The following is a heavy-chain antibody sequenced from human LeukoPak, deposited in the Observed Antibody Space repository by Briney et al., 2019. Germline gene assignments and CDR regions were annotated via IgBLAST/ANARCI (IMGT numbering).Heavy chain of an antibody. Sequence: PGGSLRLSCAASGFTFSSYGMHWVRQAPGKGLEWVAVISYDGSNKYYADSVKGRFTLSRDNSKNTLYLQMNSLRAEDTAVYYCAKVASGSGWYAGAFDIWGQGTMVTVSS. V-gene: IGHV3-30*18. CDR1: GFTFSSYG. CDR2: ISYDGSNK. CDR3: AKVASGSGWYAGAFDI. J-gene: IGHJ3*02. D-gene: IGHD6-19*01.